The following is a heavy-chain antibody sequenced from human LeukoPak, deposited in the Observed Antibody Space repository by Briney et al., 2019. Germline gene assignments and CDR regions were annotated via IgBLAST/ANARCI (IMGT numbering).Heavy chain of an antibody. Sequence: QPGGSLRLSCAASGFTFSSYAMSWVRQAPGKGLEWVSAISGSGGSTYYADSVKGRFTISRDNSKNTLYLQMNSLRAEDTAVYYCAKDRVLVGATGYYFDYWGQGTLVTVSS. CDR3: AKDRVLVGATGYYFDY. V-gene: IGHV3-23*01. J-gene: IGHJ4*02. CDR1: GFTFSSYA. D-gene: IGHD1-26*01. CDR2: ISGSGGST.